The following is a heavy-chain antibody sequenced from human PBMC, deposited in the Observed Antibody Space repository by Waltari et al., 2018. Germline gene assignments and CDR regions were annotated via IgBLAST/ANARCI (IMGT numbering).Heavy chain of an antibody. J-gene: IGHJ4*02. Sequence: EVQLVESGGGLVQPGGSLRLSCAASGFTFSSYSMNWVRQAPGKGLEWVSYISSSSSTIYYADSVKGRFTISRDNAKNSLYLQMNSLRAEDTAVYYCAQNYPVEEYWGQGTLVTVSS. CDR3: AQNYPVEEY. CDR1: GFTFSSYS. D-gene: IGHD1-7*01. V-gene: IGHV3-48*01. CDR2: ISSSSSTI.